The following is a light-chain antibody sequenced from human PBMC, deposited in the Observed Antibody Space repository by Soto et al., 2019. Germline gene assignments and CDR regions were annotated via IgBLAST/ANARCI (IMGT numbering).Light chain of an antibody. CDR1: QSVSSN. V-gene: IGKV3-15*01. J-gene: IGKJ2*01. CDR3: QQYSHWPPYT. Sequence: EIVMTQSPATLSVSPGERATLSCRASQSVSSNLAWYQQKPGQAPSLLIYGASTRATGTPARFSGSGSGTEFTLTISSLQSEDFAVYYCQQYSHWPPYTLGQGTKLEIK. CDR2: GAS.